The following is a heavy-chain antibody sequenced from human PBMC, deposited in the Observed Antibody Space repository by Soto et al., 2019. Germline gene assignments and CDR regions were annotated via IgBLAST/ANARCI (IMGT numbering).Heavy chain of an antibody. CDR3: AREGSYDPSGNYIQGFCY. CDR1: GFNFRSYS. V-gene: IGHV3-21*06. J-gene: IGHJ4*02. CDR2: ISSSRTYI. D-gene: IGHD3-22*01. Sequence: QLVESGGGLVKPGGSLRLSCAASGFNFRSYSMHWVRQAPGKGLECVSSISSSRTYISYAHSAKGRFTISRDDAKNSLFLQMNNLRVEDTAVYYCAREGSYDPSGNYIQGFCYWGQGTLVIVSS.